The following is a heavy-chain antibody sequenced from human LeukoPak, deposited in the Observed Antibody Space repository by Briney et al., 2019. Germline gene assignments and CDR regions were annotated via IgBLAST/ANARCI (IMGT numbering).Heavy chain of an antibody. V-gene: IGHV3-21*01. D-gene: IGHD3-22*01. CDR3: ARDALFNHYYDSSGYKMGG. CDR1: GFTFSSYS. CDR2: ISSSSSYI. J-gene: IGHJ4*02. Sequence: NPGGSLRLSCAASGFTFSSYSMNWVRQAPGKGLEWVSSISSSSSYIYYAASAERRFTISRDNAKNSLYLQMNSLRAEDTAVYYCARDALFNHYYDSSGYKMGGWGQGTLVTVSS.